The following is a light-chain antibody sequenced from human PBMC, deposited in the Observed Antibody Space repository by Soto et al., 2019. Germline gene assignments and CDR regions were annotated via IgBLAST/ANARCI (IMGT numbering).Light chain of an antibody. CDR3: CSYAGSYTLYV. CDR2: EGT. J-gene: IGLJ1*01. Sequence: QSVLTQPASVSGFLGQSITMSCTGSSSDVGTFNLVSWFQQHPGKAPKLLIFEGTKRPSGVPDRFSGSKSGNTASLTISGLQAEDEADYYCCSYAGSYTLYVFGTGTKVTVL. V-gene: IGLV2-23*01. CDR1: SSDVGTFNL.